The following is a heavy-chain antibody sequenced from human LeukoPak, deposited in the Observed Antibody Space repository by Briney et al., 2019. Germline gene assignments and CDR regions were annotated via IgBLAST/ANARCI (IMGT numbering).Heavy chain of an antibody. CDR3: AREVADYDSSGYYSSGDWFDP. D-gene: IGHD3-22*01. CDR1: GGSISSGGYY. CDR2: IYYSGST. V-gene: IGHV4-31*03. Sequence: PSETLSLTRTVSGGSISSGGYYWSWIRQHPGKGLEWIGYIYYSGSTYYNPSLKSRVTISVDTSKNQFSLKLSSVTAADTAVYYCAREVADYDSSGYYSSGDWFDPWGQGTLVTVSS. J-gene: IGHJ5*02.